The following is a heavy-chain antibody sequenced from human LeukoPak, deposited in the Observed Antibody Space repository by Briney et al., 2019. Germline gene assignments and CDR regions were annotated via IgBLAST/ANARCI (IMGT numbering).Heavy chain of an antibody. Sequence: GGCLRLSCLASVFTLTRYWMSWVRQAPGKGLEWVANIKQEESEKLHVGSVKGRFTMSRDNARKSIYQQMNSLRAEDTAIYYCARDWITYRTRLYVSAFDYWGERTLLSVSS. D-gene: IGHD2-2*01. CDR1: VFTLTRYW. V-gene: IGHV3-7*01. CDR3: ARDWITYRTRLYVSAFDY. J-gene: IGHJ4*02. CDR2: IKQEESEK.